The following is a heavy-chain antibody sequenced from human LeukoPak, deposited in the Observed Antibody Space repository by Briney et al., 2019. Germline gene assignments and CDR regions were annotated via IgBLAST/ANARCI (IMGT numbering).Heavy chain of an antibody. Sequence: GGSLRLSCAASGFTFSSYWMSWVRQAPGKGLEWVANIKQDGSEKYYVDSVKGRFTISRDNAKNSLYLQMNSLRAEDTAVYYCARASQLVRRGGAFDIWGQGTMVTVSS. V-gene: IGHV3-7*01. J-gene: IGHJ3*02. CDR2: IKQDGSEK. CDR1: GFTFSSYW. D-gene: IGHD6-6*01. CDR3: ARASQLVRRGGAFDI.